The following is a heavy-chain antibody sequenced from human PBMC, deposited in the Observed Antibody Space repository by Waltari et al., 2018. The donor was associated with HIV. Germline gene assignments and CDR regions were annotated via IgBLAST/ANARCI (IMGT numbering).Heavy chain of an antibody. CDR3: AKRPSSSNLGWYFDY. Sequence: EVQLLESGGGLVQPGGSLRLSCAASGVPFINYAMTWVRQAPGKGLEWVSVISGSGATTYYAASVKGRFTISRDNSKNTLYLQISSLRAEDTAVYYCAKRPSSSNLGWYFDYWGQGTLVTVSS. CDR2: ISGSGATT. V-gene: IGHV3-23*01. J-gene: IGHJ4*02. CDR1: GVPFINYA. D-gene: IGHD6-6*01.